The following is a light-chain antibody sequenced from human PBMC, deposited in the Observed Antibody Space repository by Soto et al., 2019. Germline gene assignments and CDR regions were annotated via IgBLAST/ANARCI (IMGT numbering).Light chain of an antibody. J-gene: IGKJ1*01. Sequence: DIVLTQSPATLSLSPGERATLSCRASQSISSSYLAWYQQKPGQAPRLLIYGPSSRATGIPDRFSGSGSGTDFTLTINRLEPEDFAVYYCQQYDSSPRTFGQGTKVDIK. CDR3: QQYDSSPRT. CDR2: GPS. CDR1: QSISSSY. V-gene: IGKV3-20*01.